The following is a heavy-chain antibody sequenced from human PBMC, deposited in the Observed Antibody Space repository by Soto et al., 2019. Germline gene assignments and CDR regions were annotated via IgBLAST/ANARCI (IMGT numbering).Heavy chain of an antibody. Sequence: QVQLVESGGGVVQPGRSLRLSCAASGFTFSSYGMHWVRQAPGKGLEWVAVISYDGRNEYYADSVQGRFTTSRDNCKTPLHLQITRLRAEDMAVYYCAPWFGAFDYWGQGTLVTVSS. CDR2: ISYDGRNE. CDR3: APWFGAFDY. CDR1: GFTFSSYG. J-gene: IGHJ4*02. V-gene: IGHV3-30*03. D-gene: IGHD3-10*01.